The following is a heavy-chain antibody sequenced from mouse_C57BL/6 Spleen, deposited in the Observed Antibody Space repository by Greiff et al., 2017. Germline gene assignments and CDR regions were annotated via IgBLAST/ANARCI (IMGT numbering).Heavy chain of an antibody. D-gene: IGHD1-1*01. CDR2: IRNKANGYTT. CDR3: ARYIRDYYGSFYYFDY. J-gene: IGHJ2*01. V-gene: IGHV7-3*01. Sequence: EVQRVESGGGLVQPGGSLSLSCAASGFTFTDYYMSWVRQPPGKALEWLGFIRNKANGYTTEYSASVKGRFTISRDNSQSILYLQMNALRAENSATYYCARYIRDYYGSFYYFDYWGQGTTLTVSS. CDR1: GFTFTDYY.